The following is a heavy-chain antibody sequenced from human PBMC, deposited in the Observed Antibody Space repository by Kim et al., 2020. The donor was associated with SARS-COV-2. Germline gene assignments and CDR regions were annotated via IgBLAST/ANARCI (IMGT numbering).Heavy chain of an antibody. CDR1: GYTFTSYA. V-gene: IGHV1-3*01. CDR3: ARNEDY. Sequence: ASVKVSCKASGYTFTSYAFHWVRQAPGQRLEWMGWIDADNGNTKYSQKFQDRVTITRDTSATTAYLELSRLRSEDTAVYYCARNEDYWGQGTLVTVSS. CDR2: IDADNGNT. J-gene: IGHJ4*02.